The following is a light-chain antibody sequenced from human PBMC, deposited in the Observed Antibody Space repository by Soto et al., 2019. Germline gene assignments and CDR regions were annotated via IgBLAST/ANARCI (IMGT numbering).Light chain of an antibody. Sequence: DVQLTQSPSTLSASVGDRVTITCRASQSINSWLAWYQQKPGRFPKFLIYKASSLESGVPAWFSGSVYGTEFTLTISRLQPDDFTTNHFQQYNSFPFTFGGGTKVQIK. CDR2: KAS. CDR3: QQYNSFPFT. V-gene: IGKV1-5*03. CDR1: QSINSW. J-gene: IGKJ4*01.